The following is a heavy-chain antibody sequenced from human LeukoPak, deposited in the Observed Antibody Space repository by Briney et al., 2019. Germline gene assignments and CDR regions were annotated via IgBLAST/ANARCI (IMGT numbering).Heavy chain of an antibody. CDR2: IYTSGST. D-gene: IGHD2-2*01. J-gene: IGHJ5*02. CDR1: GGSVSVYY. Sequence: SETLSLTCTVSGGSVSVYYWSWIRQPAGKGLERIGHIYTSGSTNYNPSLKSRVTMSVDTSQNQFSLKMSSVTAADTAVYYCARDPPWDYQLLFRPPDWFDPWGQGILVTVSS. V-gene: IGHV4-4*07. CDR3: ARDPPWDYQLLFRPPDWFDP.